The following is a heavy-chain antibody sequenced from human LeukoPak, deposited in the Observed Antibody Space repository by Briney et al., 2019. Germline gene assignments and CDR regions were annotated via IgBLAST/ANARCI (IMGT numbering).Heavy chain of an antibody. Sequence: GGTLRLSCAASGFTFSSNYMSWVRQAPGKGLEWVSVIYSGGSTYYADSAKGRFTISRDNSKDTLYLQMNSLRAEDTAVYYCAREGFLSMDVWGKGTTVTVSS. CDR2: IYSGGST. D-gene: IGHD3-3*01. V-gene: IGHV3-53*01. CDR1: GFTFSSNY. J-gene: IGHJ6*03. CDR3: AREGFLSMDV.